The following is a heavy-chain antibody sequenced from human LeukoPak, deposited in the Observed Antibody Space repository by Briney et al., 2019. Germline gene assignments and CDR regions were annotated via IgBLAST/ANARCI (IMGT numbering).Heavy chain of an antibody. CDR2: IIPILGIA. V-gene: IGHV1-69*04. CDR3: ARVLPPLGKSYGGDAFDI. D-gene: IGHD4-23*01. CDR1: GGTFSSYA. Sequence: ASVKVSCKASGGTFSSYAISWVRQAPGQGLEWMGRIIPILGIANYAQKFQGRVTITADKSTSTAYMELSSLRSEDTAVYYCARVLPPLGKSYGGDAFDIWGQGTMVTVSS. J-gene: IGHJ3*02.